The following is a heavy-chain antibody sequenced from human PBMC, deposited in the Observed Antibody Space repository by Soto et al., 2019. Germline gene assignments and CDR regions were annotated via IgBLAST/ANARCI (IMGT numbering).Heavy chain of an antibody. V-gene: IGHV3-23*01. D-gene: IGHD2-15*01. CDR3: AKDLEDIVVVARDGMDV. J-gene: IGHJ6*02. Sequence: GSLRLSCAASGFTFSSYAMSWVRQAPGKGLEWVSAISGSGGSTYYADSVKGRFTISRDNSKNTLYLQMNSLRAEDTAVYYCAKDLEDIVVVARDGMDVWGQGTTVTVSS. CDR1: GFTFSSYA. CDR2: ISGSGGST.